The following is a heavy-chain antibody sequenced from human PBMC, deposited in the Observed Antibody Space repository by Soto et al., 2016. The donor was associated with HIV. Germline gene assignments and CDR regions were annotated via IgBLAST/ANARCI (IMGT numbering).Heavy chain of an antibody. CDR1: GFTFSSYW. J-gene: IGHJ3*02. Sequence: EVQLVESGGGLVQPGGSQRLSCAASGFTFSSYWMHWVRQAPGKGLVWVSRINSDGSSTSYADSVKGRFTISRDNAKNTLYLQMNSLRAEDTAVYYCATGSATHDAFDIWGQGTMVTVSS. V-gene: IGHV3-74*01. D-gene: IGHD6-25*01. CDR2: INSDGSST. CDR3: ATGSATHDAFDI.